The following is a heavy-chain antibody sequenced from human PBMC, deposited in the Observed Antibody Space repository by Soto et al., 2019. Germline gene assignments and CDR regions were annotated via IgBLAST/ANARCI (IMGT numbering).Heavy chain of an antibody. Sequence: QVQLVQSGAEVKKPGSSVKVSCKTSGGSQATSWVRQAPGHGPEWLGGIIGVFPTTNKAEKFEGRVTITADKSTGTAYMELSRLTSVDTAVYDCATVGPPLSGAFTYGSGGPVAYWGEGILVIVSS. J-gene: IGHJ4*02. CDR3: ATVGPPLSGAFTYGSGGPVAY. CDR2: IIGVFPTT. V-gene: IGHV1-69*06. CDR1: GGSQA. D-gene: IGHD3-10*01.